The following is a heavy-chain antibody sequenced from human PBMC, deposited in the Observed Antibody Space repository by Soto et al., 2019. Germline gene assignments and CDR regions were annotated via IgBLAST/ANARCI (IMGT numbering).Heavy chain of an antibody. CDR1: GFIFTKYD. D-gene: IGHD6-19*01. J-gene: IGHJ4*02. Sequence: VGSLRLSCAASGFIFTKYDMHWVRQATGKGLEWVSGIGTVGDTYYSASVKGRFTISREDANDALFLQMNSLRAEDTAVYFCVSGNTGWNFWGQGTRVTVSS. V-gene: IGHV3-13*01. CDR2: IGTVGDT. CDR3: VSGNTGWNF.